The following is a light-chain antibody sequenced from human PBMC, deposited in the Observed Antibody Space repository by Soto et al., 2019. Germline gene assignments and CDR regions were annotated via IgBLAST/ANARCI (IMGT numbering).Light chain of an antibody. J-gene: IGKJ3*01. CDR1: QSVLYSSNNNNY. Sequence: DIVMTQSPDSLAVSLGERATINCKSSQSVLYSSNNNNYLAWYQQKPGQPPKLLIYWASTRESGVPDRFSGSGSGTDFTLTISSLQAEDVAVYYCQQHYTTPFTFGPGTKGISN. CDR2: WAS. V-gene: IGKV4-1*01. CDR3: QQHYTTPFT.